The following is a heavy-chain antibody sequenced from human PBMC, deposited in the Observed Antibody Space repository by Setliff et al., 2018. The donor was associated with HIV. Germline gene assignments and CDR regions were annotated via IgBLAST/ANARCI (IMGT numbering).Heavy chain of an antibody. D-gene: IGHD4-17*01. V-gene: IGHV4-4*09. J-gene: IGHJ4*02. CDR2: IYANRNI. Sequence: SETLSLTCSVSGVSIRDYYWNFIRQPPGKGLEWIGSIYANRNINYNPSLKSRVIISIDTSKNQFALKLSSVTAADTAMYYCARWTVGELDHFDSWGQGTPVTVSS. CDR1: GVSIRDYY. CDR3: ARWTVGELDHFDS.